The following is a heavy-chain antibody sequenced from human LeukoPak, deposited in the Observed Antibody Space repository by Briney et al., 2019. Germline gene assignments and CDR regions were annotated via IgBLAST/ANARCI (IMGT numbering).Heavy chain of an antibody. D-gene: IGHD3-10*01. CDR3: ARGQGSGSYYNY. CDR2: INHSGST. Sequence: SETLSLTCAVYGGSFSGYYWSWIRQPPGKGLEWIGEINHSGSTNYNPSLKSRVTISVVTSKNQFSLKLSSVTAADTAVYYCARGQGSGSYYNYWGQGTLVTVSS. CDR1: GGSFSGYY. J-gene: IGHJ4*02. V-gene: IGHV4-34*01.